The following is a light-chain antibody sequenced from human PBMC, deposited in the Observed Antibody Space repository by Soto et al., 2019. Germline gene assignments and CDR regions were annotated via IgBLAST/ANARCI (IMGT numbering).Light chain of an antibody. CDR1: SSDVGDYNY. V-gene: IGLV2-14*01. J-gene: IGLJ1*01. CDR2: EVS. Sequence: QSVLTQPASVSGSPGQSITISCTGTSSDVGDYNYVSWYQQHPGKAPKLIIFEVSHRPSGVSNRFSGSKSGNTASLTISGLQAEDEAEYYCSSYTNINTRACVFGTGTKSPS. CDR3: SSYTNINTRACV.